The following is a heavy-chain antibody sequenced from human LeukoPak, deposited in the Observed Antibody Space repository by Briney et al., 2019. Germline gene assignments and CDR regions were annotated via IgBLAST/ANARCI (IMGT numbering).Heavy chain of an antibody. CDR1: GFSLSGYW. CDR2: INNSGGST. J-gene: IGHJ4*02. CDR3: ARGTWIQLWPSDY. D-gene: IGHD5-18*01. V-gene: IGHV3-23*01. Sequence: GGSLRLSCVASGFSLSGYWMYWVRQAPGRGLEWVATINNSGGSTYYADSVKGRFTISRDNSKNTLYLQMNSLRAEDTAVYYCARGTWIQLWPSDYWGQGTLVTVSS.